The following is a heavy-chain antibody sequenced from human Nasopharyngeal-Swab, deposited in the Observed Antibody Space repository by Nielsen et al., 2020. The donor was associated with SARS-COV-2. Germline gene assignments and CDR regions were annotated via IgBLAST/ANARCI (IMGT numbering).Heavy chain of an antibody. D-gene: IGHD3-10*01. CDR2: IYYCGST. Sequence: GKGLEWIGHIYYCGSTNYNPSLKSRVTISVDTSKNQFSLKLSSVTAADTAVYYCARGGFSGSYSPYYYYGMDVWGQGTTVTVSS. J-gene: IGHJ6*02. CDR3: ARGGFSGSYSPYYYYGMDV. V-gene: IGHV4-59*13.